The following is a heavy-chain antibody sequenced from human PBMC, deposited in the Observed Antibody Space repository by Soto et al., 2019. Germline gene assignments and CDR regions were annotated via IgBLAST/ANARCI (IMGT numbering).Heavy chain of an antibody. J-gene: IGHJ5*02. Sequence: PSETLSLTCAVYGGSFSGYYWSWIRQPPGKGLEWIGEINHSGSTNYNPSLKSRVTISVDTSKNQFSLKLSSVTAADTAVYYCARGGYVYWFDPWGQGTLVTVSS. D-gene: IGHD5-12*01. V-gene: IGHV4-34*01. CDR3: ARGGYVYWFDP. CDR1: GGSFSGYY. CDR2: INHSGST.